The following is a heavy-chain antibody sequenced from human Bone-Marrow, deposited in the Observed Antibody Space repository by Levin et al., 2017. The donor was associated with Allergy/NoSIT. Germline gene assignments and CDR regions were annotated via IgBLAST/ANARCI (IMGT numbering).Heavy chain of an antibody. CDR3: ARGRVVGASFDY. J-gene: IGHJ4*02. Sequence: PSETLSLICTVSGASISNSYYNWIRQSPGKGLEWIGYIYYGGTTYYNPSLKGRVTISADTSKNQFALRLTDVTTADTAVYYCARGRVVGASFDYWGQGTVVSVSS. CDR1: GASISNSY. V-gene: IGHV4-59*01. CDR2: IYYGGTT. D-gene: IGHD1-26*01.